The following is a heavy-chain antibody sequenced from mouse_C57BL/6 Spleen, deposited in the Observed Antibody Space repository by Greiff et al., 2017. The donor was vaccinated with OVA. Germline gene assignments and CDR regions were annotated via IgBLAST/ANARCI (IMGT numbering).Heavy chain of an antibody. V-gene: IGHV5-6*01. CDR3: ARQGLSSLYYFDY. Sequence: EVQLVESGGDLVKPGGSLKLSCAASGFTFSSYGMSWVRQTPDKRLEWVATISSGGSYTYYPDSVKGRFTISRDNAKNTLYLQMSSLKSEDTAMYYCARQGLSSLYYFDYWGQGTTLTVSS. CDR1: GFTFSSYG. CDR2: ISSGGSYT. J-gene: IGHJ2*01.